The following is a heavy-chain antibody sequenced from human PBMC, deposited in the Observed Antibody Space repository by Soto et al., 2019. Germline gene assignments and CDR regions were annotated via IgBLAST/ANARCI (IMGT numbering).Heavy chain of an antibody. CDR2: IIPIFGTA. CDR3: ARYASPGYSSNADRDNAFDI. V-gene: IGHV1-69*13. D-gene: IGHD6-13*01. J-gene: IGHJ3*02. CDR1: GGTFSSYA. Sequence: SVKVSCKASGGTFSSYAISWVRQAPGQGLEWMGGIIPIFGTANYAQKFQGRVTITADESTSTAYMELSSLRSEDTAVYYCARYASPGYSSNADRDNAFDIWGQGTMVTV.